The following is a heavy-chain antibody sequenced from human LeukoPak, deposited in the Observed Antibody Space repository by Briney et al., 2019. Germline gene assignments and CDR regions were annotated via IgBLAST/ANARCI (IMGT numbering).Heavy chain of an antibody. CDR3: ASSSGWYYYYYYMDV. Sequence: SETLSLTCSVSGGSMSSYYWSWIRQSPGKGLEWIGYIYHSGSTDYNSSLKSRVTISVDTSKNQFSLKLSSVTAADTAVYYCASSSGWYYYYYYMDVWGKGTTVTVSS. V-gene: IGHV4-59*08. D-gene: IGHD6-19*01. J-gene: IGHJ6*03. CDR2: IYHSGST. CDR1: GGSMSSYY.